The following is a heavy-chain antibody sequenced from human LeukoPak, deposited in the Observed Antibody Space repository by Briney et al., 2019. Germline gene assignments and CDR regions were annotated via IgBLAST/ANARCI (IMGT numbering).Heavy chain of an antibody. J-gene: IGHJ6*02. CDR2: IGTAGDP. CDR3: ARGGKESSRHFWSGHYGMDV. V-gene: IGHV3-13*05. Sequence: GGSLRLSCAASGFTFSSYDMHWVRQATGKGLEWVSAIGTAGDPYYPGSVKGRFTISRENAKNSLYLQMNSLRAGDTAVYYCARGGKESSRHFWSGHYGMDVWGQGTTVTVSS. CDR1: GFTFSSYD. D-gene: IGHD3-3*02.